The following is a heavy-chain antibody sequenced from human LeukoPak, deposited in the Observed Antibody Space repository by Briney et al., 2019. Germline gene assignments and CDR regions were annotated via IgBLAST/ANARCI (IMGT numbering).Heavy chain of an antibody. CDR2: INHSGST. Sequence: SETLSLTCAVYGGSFSGYYWSWIRQPPGKGLEWIGEINHSGSTNYNPSLESRVTISVDTSKNQFSLKPSSVTAADTAVYYCAREYSSSSGGGSWFDPWGQGTLVTVSS. CDR1: GGSFSGYY. D-gene: IGHD6-6*01. J-gene: IGHJ5*02. V-gene: IGHV4-34*01. CDR3: AREYSSSSGGGSWFDP.